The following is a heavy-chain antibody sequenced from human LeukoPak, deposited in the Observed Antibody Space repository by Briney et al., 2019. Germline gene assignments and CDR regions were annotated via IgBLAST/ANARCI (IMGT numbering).Heavy chain of an antibody. D-gene: IGHD3/OR15-3a*01. Sequence: GGALRLSCAASGFTFTSYWMSWVRQAPGGGLEWVANIKEDGSEKYYVDSVKGRFTISRDNAKNSLYLQMNSLRAEDTAVYYCARGSRDLGDFDYWGQGTLVTVSS. J-gene: IGHJ4*02. V-gene: IGHV3-7*01. CDR1: GFTFTSYW. CDR3: ARGSRDLGDFDY. CDR2: IKEDGSEK.